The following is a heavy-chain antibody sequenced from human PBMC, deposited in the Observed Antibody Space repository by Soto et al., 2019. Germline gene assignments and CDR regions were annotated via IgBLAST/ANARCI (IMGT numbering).Heavy chain of an antibody. CDR2: VYYNGAT. D-gene: IGHD2-15*01. V-gene: IGHV4-59*01. CDR3: ATESILLVADTRRDYFDF. J-gene: IGHJ4*02. CDR1: GGSINTYY. Sequence: SETLSLTCTFSGGSINTYYWSWVRQPPGKGLEWIGYVYYNGATNYNPSLKSRVTISVDTSKNQFFLKLSSVTAADTAVYYCATESILLVADTRRDYFDFCGQGSLVTVSA.